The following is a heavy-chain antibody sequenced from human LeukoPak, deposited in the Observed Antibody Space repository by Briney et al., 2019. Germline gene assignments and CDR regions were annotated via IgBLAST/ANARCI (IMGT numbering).Heavy chain of an antibody. J-gene: IGHJ6*02. CDR3: AKGLYDYALDV. CDR1: GFTFSIYA. CDR2: ISGTSGNT. Sequence: GGSLRLSCAASGFTFSIYAMSWVRQAPGKGLEWVSSISGTSGNTYYADSVKGRFAISRDNSKDTLYLQMNSLRAEDTAIYYCAKGLYDYALDVWGQGTAVTVSS. V-gene: IGHV3-23*01.